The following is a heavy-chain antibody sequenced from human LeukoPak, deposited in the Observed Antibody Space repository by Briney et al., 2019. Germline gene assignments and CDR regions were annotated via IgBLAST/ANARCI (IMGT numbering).Heavy chain of an antibody. J-gene: IGHJ4*02. V-gene: IGHV3-21*01. Sequence: GGSLRLSCAASGFTFSSYSINWVRQAPGKGLEWVSSISSSSSYIYYADSVKGRFTISRDNAKNSLYLQMNSLRAEDTAVYYCAKDASRHGSSTWFYFDRWGQGILVSVSS. D-gene: IGHD6-13*01. CDR2: ISSSSSYI. CDR1: GFTFSSYS. CDR3: AKDASRHGSSTWFYFDR.